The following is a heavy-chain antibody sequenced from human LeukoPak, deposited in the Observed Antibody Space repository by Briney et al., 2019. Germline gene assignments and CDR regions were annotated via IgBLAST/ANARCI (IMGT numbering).Heavy chain of an antibody. V-gene: IGHV4-39*07. J-gene: IGHJ6*03. CDR1: GGSISSSSYY. CDR3: ARLRRVVRGYFDYYYYMDV. Sequence: PSETLSLTCTVSGGSISSSSYYWGWIRQPPGKGLEWIGSIYYSGSTYYNPSLKSRVTISVDTSKNQFSLKLSSVTAADTAVYYCARLRRVVRGYFDYYYYMDVWGKGTTVTISS. CDR2: IYYSGST. D-gene: IGHD3-10*01.